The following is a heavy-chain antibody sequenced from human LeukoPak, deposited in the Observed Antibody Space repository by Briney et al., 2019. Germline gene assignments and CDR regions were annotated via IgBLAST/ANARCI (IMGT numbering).Heavy chain of an antibody. CDR1: GGTFSGYY. CDR3: ASPPPFSSASSGTPFDL. CDR2: IKHSGST. V-gene: IGHV4-34*01. J-gene: IGHJ2*01. D-gene: IGHD3-22*01. Sequence: SETLSLTCAGYGGTFSGYYWSWIRQLPGKGLKWIGEIKHSGSTNYNPSLKSRVTISVDTSKNQFSLTLSSVTAADTAVYYCASPPPFSSASSGTPFDLWGRGTLVTVSS.